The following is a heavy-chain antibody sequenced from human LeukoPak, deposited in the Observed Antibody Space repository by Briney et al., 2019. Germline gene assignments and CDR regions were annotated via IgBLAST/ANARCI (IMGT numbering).Heavy chain of an antibody. D-gene: IGHD6-19*01. CDR3: ARGTLYSGWSYYFDS. CDR2: IYYTGST. Sequence: SQTLSLTCTVSGGSISSSSYYWGWIRQPPGKGLEWIASIYYTGSTYYNPSLKSRVTISVDTSKNQFSLRLSSVTAADTALYYCARGTLYSGWSYYFDSWGQGTLVTVSS. J-gene: IGHJ4*02. CDR1: GGSISSSSYY. V-gene: IGHV4-39*07.